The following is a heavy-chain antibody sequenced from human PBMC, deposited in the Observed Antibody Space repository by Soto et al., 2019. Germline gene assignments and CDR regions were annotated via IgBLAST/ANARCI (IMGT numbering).Heavy chain of an antibody. Sequence: GGSLRLSCAASGFTFSSYAMHWVRQAPGKGLEWVAVISYDGSNKYYADSVKGRFTISRDNSKNTLYLQMNSLRAEDTAVYYCARSTTVTTNSDYWGQGTLVTVYS. CDR3: ARSTTVTTNSDY. CDR1: GFTFSSYA. CDR2: ISYDGSNK. V-gene: IGHV3-30-3*01. J-gene: IGHJ4*02. D-gene: IGHD4-17*01.